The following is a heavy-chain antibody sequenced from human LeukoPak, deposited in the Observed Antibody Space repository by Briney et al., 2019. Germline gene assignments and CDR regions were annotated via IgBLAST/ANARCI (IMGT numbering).Heavy chain of an antibody. V-gene: IGHV3-30*02. D-gene: IGHD6-19*01. Sequence: PGGSLRLSCAASGFTFSSYGMHWVRQAPGKGLEWVACIRYDGSNKYYADSVKGRFAISRDNSKNTLYLQMNSLRAEDTAVYYCARPGYSSGWYRFDYWGQGTLVTVSS. CDR3: ARPGYSSGWYRFDY. CDR2: IRYDGSNK. J-gene: IGHJ4*02. CDR1: GFTFSSYG.